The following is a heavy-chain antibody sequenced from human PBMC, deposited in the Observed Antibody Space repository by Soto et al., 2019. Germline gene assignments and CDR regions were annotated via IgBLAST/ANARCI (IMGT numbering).Heavy chain of an antibody. Sequence: QVQLQESGPGLVKPSETLSLTCTVSGGSISSYYWSWIRQPPGKGLEWIGYIYYSGSTNYNPSLKRRVPISVDTSENQFSLKLSSVTAADTAVYYCARVWGGACDIWGQGTMLTVSS. CDR1: GGSISSYY. CDR3: ARVWGGACDI. CDR2: IYYSGST. J-gene: IGHJ3*02. V-gene: IGHV4-59*01. D-gene: IGHD3-10*01.